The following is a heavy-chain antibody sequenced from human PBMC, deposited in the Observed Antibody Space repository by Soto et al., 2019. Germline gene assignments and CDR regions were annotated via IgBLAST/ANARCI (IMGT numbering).Heavy chain of an antibody. CDR2: INPNSGGT. CDR1: GYTFTGYY. Sequence: RASVKVSCKASGYTFTGYYMHWVRQAPGQGLEWMGWINPNSGGTNYAQKFQGRVTMTRDTSISTAYMELSRLRSDDTAVYYCARVSVYGLGYCSSTSCPGWFDPWGQGTLVTVSS. D-gene: IGHD2-2*01. CDR3: ARVSVYGLGYCSSTSCPGWFDP. J-gene: IGHJ5*02. V-gene: IGHV1-2*02.